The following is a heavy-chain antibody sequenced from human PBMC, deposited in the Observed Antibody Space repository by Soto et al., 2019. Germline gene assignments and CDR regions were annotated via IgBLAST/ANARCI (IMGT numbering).Heavy chain of an antibody. J-gene: IGHJ3*02. CDR2: IRSKADGGIT. CDR3: TTGGSPLDT. V-gene: IGHV3-15*07. CDR1: GITVSNAW. D-gene: IGHD6-19*01. Sequence: ESGGGLVKPGGSLRLSCAASGITVSNAWMNWVRQAPGKGLEWVGRIRSKADGGITDYPAPVKGRFTISRDDSKNMVHLQIDSLKTEDTAVYYCTTGGSPLDTWGQGTMVTVSS.